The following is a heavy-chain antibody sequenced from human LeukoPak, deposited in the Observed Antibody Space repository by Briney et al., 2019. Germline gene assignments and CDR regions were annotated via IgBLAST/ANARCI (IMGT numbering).Heavy chain of an antibody. CDR1: GYTFTSYY. CDR2: INPSGGST. V-gene: IGHV1-46*01. D-gene: IGHD2-2*01. J-gene: IGHJ4*02. Sequence: ASVKVSCKASGYTFTSYYMHWVRQAPGQGLEWMGIINPSGGSTSYAQKFQGRVTMTRDTSTSTVYMELSSLRSEDTAVYYCARDRYCSSTSCHGDFDYWGQGTLVTVSS. CDR3: ARDRYCSSTSCHGDFDY.